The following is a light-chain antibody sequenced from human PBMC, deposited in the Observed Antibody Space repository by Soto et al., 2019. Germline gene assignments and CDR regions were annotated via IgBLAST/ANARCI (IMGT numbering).Light chain of an antibody. J-gene: IGKJ2*01. CDR3: QQYYTFPYT. Sequence: VIWMTQSPSLISASTGDRVNISCRMSQAISSHLAWYQQKPGKAPNLLLFATSTLQGGVPSRFSGSGSGTDFTLSISSLQSEDFATYYCQQYYTFPYTFGRGIKVEF. V-gene: IGKV1D-8*01. CDR2: ATS. CDR1: QAISSH.